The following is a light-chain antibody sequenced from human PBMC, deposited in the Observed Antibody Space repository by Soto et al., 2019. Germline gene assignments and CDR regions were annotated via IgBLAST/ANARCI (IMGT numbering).Light chain of an antibody. J-gene: IGKJ2*01. CDR2: AAS. Sequence: DIQMTQSPSSLSASVGERVTITCRARQSIRSYLNWYQQKPGKAPKLLIYAASTLQSGVPSRFSGSGSGIYFTLTISSLQPEDFATYYGQQSFSKFLTTFGQGTKLEIK. V-gene: IGKV1-39*01. CDR3: QQSFSKFLTT. CDR1: QSIRSY.